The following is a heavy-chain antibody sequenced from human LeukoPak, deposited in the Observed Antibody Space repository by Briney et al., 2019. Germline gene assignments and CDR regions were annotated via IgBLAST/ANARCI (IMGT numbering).Heavy chain of an antibody. J-gene: IGHJ6*03. D-gene: IGHD6-19*01. CDR2: IYSGGST. CDR3: AREALTVAGLGYYYYMDV. V-gene: IGHV3-53*01. Sequence: GGSLRLSCAASGFTVSSNYMSWVRQAPGKGLEWVSVIYSGGSTYYADSVKGRFTISRDNSKNTLYLQMNSLRAEDTAVYYCAREALTVAGLGYYYYMDVWGKGTTVTISS. CDR1: GFTVSSNY.